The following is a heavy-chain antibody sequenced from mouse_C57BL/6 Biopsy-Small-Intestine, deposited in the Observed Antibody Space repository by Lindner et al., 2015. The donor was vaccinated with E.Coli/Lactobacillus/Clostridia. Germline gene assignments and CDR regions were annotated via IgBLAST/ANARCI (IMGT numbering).Heavy chain of an antibody. Sequence: QLQEVWGGLVKPGGPGNSPVQPLDSLSVTMECTGVRQAPEKGLEWVAYISGGSTTIYYADTVKGRFTISRDNAKNTLFLQMTSLRSEDTAMYYCAMTGTAWFAYWGQGTLVTVSA. CDR1: DSLSVTM. J-gene: IGHJ3*01. CDR3: AMTGTAWFAY. CDR2: ISGGSTTI. V-gene: IGHV5-17*01. D-gene: IGHD4-1*01.